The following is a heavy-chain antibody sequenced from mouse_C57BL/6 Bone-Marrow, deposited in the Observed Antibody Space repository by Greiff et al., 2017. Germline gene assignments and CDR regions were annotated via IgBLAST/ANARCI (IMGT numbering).Heavy chain of an antibody. CDR3: ARDDGYFYAMDY. D-gene: IGHD2-3*01. Sequence: QVQLQQSGAELARPGASVKLSCKASGYTFTSYGISWVKQRTGQGLEWIGEIYPRSGNTYYNEKFKGKATLTADKSSSTAYMELSSLTSEDSAVYFCARDDGYFYAMDYWGQGTSVTVSS. V-gene: IGHV1-81*01. J-gene: IGHJ4*01. CDR1: GYTFTSYG. CDR2: IYPRSGNT.